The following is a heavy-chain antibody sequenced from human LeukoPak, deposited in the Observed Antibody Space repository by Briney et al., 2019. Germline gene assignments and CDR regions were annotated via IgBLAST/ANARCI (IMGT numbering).Heavy chain of an antibody. CDR2: INHSGST. V-gene: IGHV4-34*01. Sequence: SETLSLTCAVYGGSFSGYYWSWIRQPPGKGLEWIGEINHSGSTNYNPSLKSRVTISVDTSKNQLSLKLSSVTAADTAVYYCARFGGLAVPRKRNWFDPWGQGTLVTVSS. J-gene: IGHJ5*02. CDR3: ARFGGLAVPRKRNWFDP. CDR1: GGSFSGYY. D-gene: IGHD6-19*01.